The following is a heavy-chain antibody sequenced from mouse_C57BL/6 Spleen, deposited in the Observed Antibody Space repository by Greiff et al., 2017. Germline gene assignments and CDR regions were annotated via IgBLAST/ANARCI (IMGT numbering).Heavy chain of an antibody. J-gene: IGHJ4*01. CDR3: CVAHILYYDYDGLYAMDY. CDR2: INPNNGGT. D-gene: IGHD2-4*01. Sequence: EVQLQQSGPELVKPGASVKISCKASGYTFTDYYMNWVKQSHGKSLEWIGDINPNNGGTSYNQKFKGKATLTVDKSSSTADMERRSLTSEDSAVYYCCVAHILYYDYDGLYAMDYWGQGTSVTVSS. V-gene: IGHV1-26*01. CDR1: GYTFTDYY.